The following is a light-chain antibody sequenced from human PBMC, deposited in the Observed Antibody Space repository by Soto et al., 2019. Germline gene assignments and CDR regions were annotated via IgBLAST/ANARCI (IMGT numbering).Light chain of an antibody. J-gene: IGKJ5*01. Sequence: IVLTQSPATLSMSPGERATLSCRASRSVSSYLAWYQQKPGQAPRLLIYDASNRATGIPARFSGSGSGTDFTLTFSSLEPEDFAVYYCQVRTNWSIAFGRGTRLEIK. CDR2: DAS. V-gene: IGKV3-11*01. CDR3: QVRTNWSIA. CDR1: RSVSSY.